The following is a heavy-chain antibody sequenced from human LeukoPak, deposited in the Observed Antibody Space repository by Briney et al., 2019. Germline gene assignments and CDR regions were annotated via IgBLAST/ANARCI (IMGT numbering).Heavy chain of an antibody. V-gene: IGHV3-23*01. CDR2: ISGSGGST. J-gene: IGHJ4*02. CDR3: AKAVAQYSSGWYDY. D-gene: IGHD6-19*01. CDR1: GFTFSSFW. Sequence: GGSLRLSCAASGFTFSSFWMHWVRQAPGKGLEWVSAISGSGGSTYYADSVKGRFTISRDNSKNTLYLQMNSLRAEDTAVYYCAKAVAQYSSGWYDYWGQGTLVTVSS.